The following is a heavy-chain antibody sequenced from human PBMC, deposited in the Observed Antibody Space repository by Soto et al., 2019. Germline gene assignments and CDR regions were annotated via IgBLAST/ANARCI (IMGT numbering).Heavy chain of an antibody. J-gene: IGHJ5*02. Sequence: PSETLSLTCAVYGGYFSGYYWSWIRQPPGKGLEWIGEINHSGSTNYNPSLKSRVTISVDTSKNQFCLKLSSVTAADTAVYYCARLRVVVVAATQRGNWFDPWGQGTLVTVSS. V-gene: IGHV4-34*01. CDR3: ARLRVVVVAATQRGNWFDP. CDR1: GGYFSGYY. CDR2: INHSGST. D-gene: IGHD2-15*01.